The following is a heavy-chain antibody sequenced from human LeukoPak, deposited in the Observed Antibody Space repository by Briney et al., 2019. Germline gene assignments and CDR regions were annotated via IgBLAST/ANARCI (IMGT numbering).Heavy chain of an antibody. Sequence: GRSLRLSCAASGLTLSDHYMDWVRQAPGKGLEWVARSRNERNSYTTEYAASVKGRFTISRDDSKNTLYLQMNSLKTEDTAVYYCTTEGIAVGATEDHWGQGTLVTVSS. V-gene: IGHV3-72*01. J-gene: IGHJ4*02. CDR3: TTEGIAVGATEDH. CDR2: SRNERNSYTT. D-gene: IGHD1-26*01. CDR1: GLTLSDHY.